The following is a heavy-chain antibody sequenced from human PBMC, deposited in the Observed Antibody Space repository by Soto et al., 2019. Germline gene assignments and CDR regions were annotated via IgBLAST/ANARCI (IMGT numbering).Heavy chain of an antibody. J-gene: IGHJ4*02. V-gene: IGHV6-1*01. CDR2: TYYRSKWYN. Sequence: PSQTLPLTCAISGDSVSSNSAAWNWIRHSPSRGLEWLGRTYYRSKWYNDYAVSLRGRITINPDTTKNQFSLQLNSATPEDTAVYYCATWRYDYWGQGTLVTVSS. CDR1: GDSVSSNSAA. CDR3: ATWRYDY.